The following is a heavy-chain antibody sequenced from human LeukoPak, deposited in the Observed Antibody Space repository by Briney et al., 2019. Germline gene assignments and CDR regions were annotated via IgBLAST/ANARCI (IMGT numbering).Heavy chain of an antibody. V-gene: IGHV4-30-4*01. Sequence: PSETLSLTCTVSGGSISSGDYYWSWVRQPPGKGLEWNGCFYYTGKTFYNPSLQSRVAISGDTAKNQVSLRVTSVTAADTALYYCARTGLTYGSAGSWGQGTLVTVSA. CDR1: GGSISSGDYY. CDR2: FYYTGKT. CDR3: ARTGLTYGSAGS. D-gene: IGHD1-1*01. J-gene: IGHJ5*02.